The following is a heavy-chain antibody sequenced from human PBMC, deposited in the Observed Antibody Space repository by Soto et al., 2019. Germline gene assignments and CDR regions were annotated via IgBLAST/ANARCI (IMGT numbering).Heavy chain of an antibody. V-gene: IGHV3-33*01. CDR1: GFTFTSYG. D-gene: IGHD3-3*01. CDR3: ARDRRFLEWLDY. Sequence: QVQLVESGGGVVQPGRSLRLSCAASGFTFTSYGMHWVRQAPGKGLEWVAVIWYDGSNKYYADSVKGRFSISRDNSKNTLFLQMNSLRGEDTAVYCCARDRRFLEWLDYWGQGTLVTVSS. CDR2: IWYDGSNK. J-gene: IGHJ4*02.